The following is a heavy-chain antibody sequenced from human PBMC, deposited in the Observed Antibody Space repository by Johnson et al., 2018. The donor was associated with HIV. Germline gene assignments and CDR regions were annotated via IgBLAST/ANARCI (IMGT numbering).Heavy chain of an antibody. CDR3: AKDGSSGYPDADAFDS. Sequence: VQLVESGGGVVQPGRSLRLSCAASGFTFSSYGMHWVRQAPGKGLEWVAVISYDGSNKYYADSVKGRFTISRDNSKNTLYLQMNSLRAEDTAVYYCAKDGSSGYPDADAFDSWGKGTMGTVSS. CDR1: GFTFSSYG. J-gene: IGHJ3*02. D-gene: IGHD3-22*01. CDR2: ISYDGSNK. V-gene: IGHV3-30*18.